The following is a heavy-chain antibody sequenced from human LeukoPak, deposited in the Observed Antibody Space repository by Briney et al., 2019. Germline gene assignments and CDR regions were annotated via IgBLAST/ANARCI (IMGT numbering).Heavy chain of an antibody. CDR1: GFTFNNYA. CDR2: ISYDGSNK. V-gene: IGHV3-30-3*01. Sequence: GGSLRLSCAASGFTFNNYAMSWVRQAPGKGLEWVAVISYDGSNKYYADSVKGRFTISRDNSKNTLYLQMNSLRAEDTALYYCAKEDSQIVGASPDYWGQGTLVTVSS. J-gene: IGHJ4*02. CDR3: AKEDSQIVGASPDY. D-gene: IGHD1-26*01.